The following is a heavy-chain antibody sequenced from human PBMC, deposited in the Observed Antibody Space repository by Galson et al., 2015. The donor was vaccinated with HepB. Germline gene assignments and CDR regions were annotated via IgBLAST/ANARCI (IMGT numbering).Heavy chain of an antibody. J-gene: IGHJ5*02. CDR3: ARGRYGSGTTNL. Sequence: ETLSLTCAVYGGSFSGYYWSWIRQPPGKGLEWIGEINHSGSTSYNPSLKSRVTISVDTSKNQFSLKLSSVTAADTAVYYCARGRYGSGTTNLWGQGTLVTVSS. CDR1: GGSFSGYY. D-gene: IGHD3-10*01. CDR2: INHSGST. V-gene: IGHV4-34*01.